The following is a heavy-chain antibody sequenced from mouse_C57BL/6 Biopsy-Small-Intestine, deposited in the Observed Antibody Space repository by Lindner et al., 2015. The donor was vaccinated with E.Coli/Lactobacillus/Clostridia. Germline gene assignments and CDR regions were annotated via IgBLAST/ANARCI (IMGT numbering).Heavy chain of an antibody. CDR1: GFSFNTYA. D-gene: IGHD2-5*01. CDR2: IRSKSNNYAT. CDR3: VRRGSNYAYYGMDY. V-gene: IGHV10-1*01. Sequence: EVQLQESGGGLVQPKGSLKLSCAASGFSFNTYAMNWVRQAPGKGLEWVARIRSKSNNYATYYADSVKDRFTISRDDSESMLYLQMNYLKTEDTAMYYCVRRGSNYAYYGMDYWGQGTSVTVSS. J-gene: IGHJ4*01.